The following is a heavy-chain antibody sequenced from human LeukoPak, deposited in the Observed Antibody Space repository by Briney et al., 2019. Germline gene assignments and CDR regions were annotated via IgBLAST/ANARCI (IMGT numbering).Heavy chain of an antibody. CDR1: GFIFSDYG. CDR2: IRSDGSGE. Sequence: GGSLRLSCVASGFIFSDYGMHWVRQAPGKGLEWVAFIRSDGSGEYYTGSVRGRFTISRDNSKNTLYVQMNSLRLEDTAVYYCGKHDSASDYWDQGTLVTVSS. V-gene: IGHV3-30*02. CDR3: GKHDSASDY. D-gene: IGHD1-26*01. J-gene: IGHJ4*02.